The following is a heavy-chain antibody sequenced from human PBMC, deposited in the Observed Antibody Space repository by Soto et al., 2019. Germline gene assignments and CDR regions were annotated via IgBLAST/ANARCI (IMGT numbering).Heavy chain of an antibody. V-gene: IGHV1-69*06. D-gene: IGHD3-22*01. CDR2: IIPIFGTA. CDR3: ARGWYYYDSSGYAFDY. J-gene: IGHJ4*02. CDR1: GDTFSSYA. Sequence: SVKVSCKASGDTFSSYAISWVRQAPGQGLEWMRGIIPIFGTANYAQKFKGRVTITADKSTSTAYMELISLRSEDTAMYYCARGWYYYDSSGYAFDYWGQGTQVTVSS.